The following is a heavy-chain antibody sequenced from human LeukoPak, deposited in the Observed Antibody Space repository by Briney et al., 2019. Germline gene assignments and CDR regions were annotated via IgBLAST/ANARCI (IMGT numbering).Heavy chain of an antibody. V-gene: IGHV3-74*01. J-gene: IGHJ4*02. D-gene: IGHD2-21*02. CDR2: INSDGSST. CDR3: ARDLCGGDCYPYYFDY. Sequence: PGGSLRLSCAASGFTFGSYWMHWVRQAPGKGLVWVSRINSDGSSTSYADSVKGRFTISRDNAKNTLSLQMNSLRAEDTAVYYCARDLCGGDCYPYYFDYWGQGTLVTVSS. CDR1: GFTFGSYW.